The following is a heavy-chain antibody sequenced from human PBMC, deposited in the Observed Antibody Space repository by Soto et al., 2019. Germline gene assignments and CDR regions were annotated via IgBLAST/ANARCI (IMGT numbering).Heavy chain of an antibody. Sequence: EAQLEESGGGLVQPGGSLRLSCAASGFTFGNYWMHWVRQAPGRGLVWVSRIHIDGSFTSYADSVKGRFTMSRDNSKKMLLLQMNSLRAEDTAVYYCARGGLSTGHYYGMDVWGQGTTVTVSS. V-gene: IGHV3-74*01. J-gene: IGHJ6*02. CDR1: GFTFGNYW. D-gene: IGHD4-4*01. CDR3: ARGGLSTGHYYGMDV. CDR2: IHIDGSFT.